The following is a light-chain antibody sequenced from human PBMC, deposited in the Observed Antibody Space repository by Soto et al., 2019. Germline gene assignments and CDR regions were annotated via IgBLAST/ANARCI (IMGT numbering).Light chain of an antibody. Sequence: QSALTQPASVSGSPGQSITISCTGTSGDVGGYYYVSWYQQLPGKAPKLMISEVSNRPSGVSDRFSGSKSGNTASLTISGLQAEDEADYYCSSFTSRFTFVFGTGTKLTVL. CDR3: SSFTSRFTFV. J-gene: IGLJ1*01. CDR2: EVS. CDR1: SGDVGGYYY. V-gene: IGLV2-14*01.